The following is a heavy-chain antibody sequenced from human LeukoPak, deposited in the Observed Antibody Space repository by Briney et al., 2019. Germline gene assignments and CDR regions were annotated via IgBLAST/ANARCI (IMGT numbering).Heavy chain of an antibody. CDR1: GLSFSNYE. V-gene: IGHV3-48*03. D-gene: IGHD3-22*01. J-gene: IGHJ4*02. CDR2: ISSSSSTI. Sequence: PGGSLRLSCAASGLSFSNYEMNWVRQAPGKGLEWVSYISSSSSTIYYADSVKGRFTISRDNAKNSLYLQMNSLRDEDTAVYYCARDSSYYDSSGLKYWGQGTLVTVSS. CDR3: ARDSSYYDSSGLKY.